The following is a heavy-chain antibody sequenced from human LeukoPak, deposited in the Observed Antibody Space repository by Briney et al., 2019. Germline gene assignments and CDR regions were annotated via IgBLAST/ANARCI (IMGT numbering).Heavy chain of an antibody. J-gene: IGHJ6*03. CDR3: ARGLSSCYYYYMDV. D-gene: IGHD6-6*01. Sequence: PGGSLRLSCAAPGFTFSNFSMNWVRQAPGKGLEWVSSISSSSSYIYYADSVKGRFTISRDNAKNSLYLQMNSLRAEDTAVYYCARGLSSCYYYYMDVWGKGTTVTVSS. CDR2: ISSSSSYI. CDR1: GFTFSNFS. V-gene: IGHV3-21*01.